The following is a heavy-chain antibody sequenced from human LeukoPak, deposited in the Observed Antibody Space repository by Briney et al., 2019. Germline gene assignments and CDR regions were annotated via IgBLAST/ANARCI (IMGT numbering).Heavy chain of an antibody. V-gene: IGHV3-48*04. D-gene: IGHD2-21*01. J-gene: IGHJ2*01. CDR3: ARAYFFPSIPYWYFDL. Sequence: GGSLRLSCAASGFTFSGYSMNWVRQAPGKGLEWLSYISSPSSTIYYADSVRGRFTISRDNAKNSLYLQMNSLRAEDAAIYYCARAYFFPSIPYWYFDLWGVAPWSLSPQ. CDR2: ISSPSSTI. CDR1: GFTFSGYS.